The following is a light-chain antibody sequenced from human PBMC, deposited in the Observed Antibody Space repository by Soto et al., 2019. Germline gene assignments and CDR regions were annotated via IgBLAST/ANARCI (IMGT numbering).Light chain of an antibody. CDR2: DTS. CDR1: QGIGDT. V-gene: IGKV3-15*01. CDR3: QQYNGYSRT. J-gene: IGKJ1*01. Sequence: EVVMTQSPATLSMSPGEGVTLSCRANQGIGDTLAWYQHKPGQTPRLLIYDTSTRATGVPARFSGSRSGPEFTLTISSLQPEDFATFYCQQYNGYSRTFGQGTKVDI.